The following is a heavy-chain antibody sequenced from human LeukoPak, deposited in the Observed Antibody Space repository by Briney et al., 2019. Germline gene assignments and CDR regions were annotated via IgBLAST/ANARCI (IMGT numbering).Heavy chain of an antibody. CDR2: IYSGGST. CDR1: GFTVTSNY. D-gene: IGHD2-15*01. Sequence: TGGSLRLSCAVSGFTVTSNYMTWVRQAPGKGLEWVSVIYSGGSTYYADSVKGRFTISRDNSKNTVYLQMKTLRAEDTAVYYCARDRRYCSGSTGYSGIDFWGQGTLVSVSS. V-gene: IGHV3-53*01. J-gene: IGHJ4*02. CDR3: ARDRRYCSGSTGYSGIDF.